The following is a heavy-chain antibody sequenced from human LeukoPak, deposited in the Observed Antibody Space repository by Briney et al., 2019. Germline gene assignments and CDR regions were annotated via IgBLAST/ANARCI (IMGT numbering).Heavy chain of an antibody. CDR2: INPNSGGT. CDR3: ARDSYVWGSFRDAFDI. Sequence: PEASVKVSCKASGYIFTGYYMHWVRQAPGQGLEWMGWINPNSGGTNYAQKVQGRVTMTTDTSTSTAYMELRSLRSDDTAVYYCARDSYVWGSFRDAFDIWGQGTMVTVSS. CDR1: GYIFTGYY. D-gene: IGHD3-16*02. V-gene: IGHV1-2*02. J-gene: IGHJ3*02.